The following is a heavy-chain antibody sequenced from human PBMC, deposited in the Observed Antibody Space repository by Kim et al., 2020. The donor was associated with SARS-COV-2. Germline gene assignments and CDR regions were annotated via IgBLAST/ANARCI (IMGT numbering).Heavy chain of an antibody. CDR3: GFARSGYYGDGFDY. CDR2: ISSSSSYT. Sequence: GGSLRLSCAASGFTFSDYYMSWIRQAPGKGLEWVSYISSSSSYTNYADSVKGRFTISRDNAKNSLYLQMNSLRAEDTAVYYCGFARSGYYGDGFDYWGQGTLVTVSS. D-gene: IGHD3-3*01. V-gene: IGHV3-11*06. J-gene: IGHJ4*02. CDR1: GFTFSDYY.